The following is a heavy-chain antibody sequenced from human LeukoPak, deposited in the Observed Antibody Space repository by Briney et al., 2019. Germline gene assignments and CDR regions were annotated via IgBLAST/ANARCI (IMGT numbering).Heavy chain of an antibody. J-gene: IGHJ3*02. V-gene: IGHV1-69*05. CDR3: ATYTGGRWLQFGSDAFDI. CDR2: IIPIFGTA. Sequence: SVKVSCKASGGIFSSYAISWVRQAPGQGLEWMGGIIPIFGTANYAQKLQGRVTMTTDTSTSTAYMELRSLRSDNTAVYYCATYTGGRWLQFGSDAFDIWGQGTMVTVSS. CDR1: GGIFSSYA. D-gene: IGHD5-24*01.